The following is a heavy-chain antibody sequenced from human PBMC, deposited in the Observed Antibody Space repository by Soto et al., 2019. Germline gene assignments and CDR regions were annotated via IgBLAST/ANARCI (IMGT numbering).Heavy chain of an antibody. D-gene: IGHD1-26*01. CDR1: GFTFSSYA. CDR3: AREGHYSGSYYMEGYYFDY. V-gene: IGHV3-30-3*01. CDR2: ISYDGSNK. J-gene: IGHJ4*02. Sequence: GGSLTLSCAASGFTFSSYAMHWVRQAPGKGLEWVAVISYDGSNKYYADSVKGRFTISRDNSKNTLYLQMNSLRAEDTAVYYCAREGHYSGSYYMEGYYFDYWGQGTLVTVSS.